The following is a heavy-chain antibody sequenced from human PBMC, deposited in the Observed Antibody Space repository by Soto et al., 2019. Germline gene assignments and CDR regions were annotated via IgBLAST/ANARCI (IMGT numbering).Heavy chain of an antibody. Sequence: SVKVSCRACGYTLDHYAISLFRQAPGHGLEWMGWISVYHGNTNYAQKAHDRVTMPTDTSTSTASMEVRGRRSGDTALDDCARYIVAVPGSRPNQFDGVDVWGQGTTVTVSS. CDR2: ISVYHGNT. J-gene: IGHJ6*02. V-gene: IGHV1-18*01. D-gene: IGHD2-15*01. CDR1: GYTLDHYA. CDR3: ARYIVAVPGSRPNQFDGVDV.